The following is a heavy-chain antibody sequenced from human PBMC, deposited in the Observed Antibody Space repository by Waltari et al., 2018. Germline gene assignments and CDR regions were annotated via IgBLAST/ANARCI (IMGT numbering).Heavy chain of an antibody. CDR1: GGSISNYY. J-gene: IGHJ5*02. Sequence: QVQLQESGPGLVKPSETLSLTCSVSGGSISNYYWTGVRQSAGKGLEWIGRVYISGHTRYNPSLESRVTMSLDTSSNEFSLKLRFVTAADTGVYFCARSGDFGDYDAWGQGTLVTVS. V-gene: IGHV4-4*07. D-gene: IGHD2-21*02. CDR3: ARSGDFGDYDA. CDR2: VYISGHT.